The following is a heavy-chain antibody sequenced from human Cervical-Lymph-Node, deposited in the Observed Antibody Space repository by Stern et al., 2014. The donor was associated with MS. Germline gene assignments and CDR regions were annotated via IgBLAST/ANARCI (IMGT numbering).Heavy chain of an antibody. CDR1: GGSISSGDYY. CDR3: ARGGEYYDSSGYSLLDY. CDR2: IYYSGST. J-gene: IGHJ4*02. Sequence: QLQLQESGPGLVKPSQTLSLTCTVSGGSISSGDYYWSWIRQPPGKGLAWIGYIYYSGSTYYNPSLKSRVTISVDTSKNQFSLKLSSVTAADTAVYYCARGGEYYDSSGYSLLDYWGQGTLVTVSS. D-gene: IGHD3-22*01. V-gene: IGHV4-30-4*01.